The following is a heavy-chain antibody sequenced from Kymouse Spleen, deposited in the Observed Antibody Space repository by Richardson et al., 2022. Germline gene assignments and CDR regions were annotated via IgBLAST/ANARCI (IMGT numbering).Heavy chain of an antibody. V-gene: IGHV3-13*01. CDR2: IGTAGDT. Sequence: EVQLVESGGGLVQPGGSLRLSCAASGFTFSSYDMHWVRQATGKGLEWVSAIGTAGDTYYPGSVKGRFTISRENAKNSLYLQMNSLRAGDTAVYYCARDRTTGTTDYYYGMDVWGQGTTVTVSS. D-gene: IGHD1-7*01. CDR3: ARDRTTGTTDYYYGMDV. J-gene: IGHJ6*02. CDR1: GFTFSSYD.